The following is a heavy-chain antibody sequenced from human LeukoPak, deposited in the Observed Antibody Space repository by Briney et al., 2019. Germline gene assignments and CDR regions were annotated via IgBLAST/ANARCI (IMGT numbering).Heavy chain of an antibody. Sequence: GGSLRLSCAVSGFSVNDNYMSWVRQAPGKGLQWVSVMFPDGRTYYADSVKGRFTISRDLARNTLLLQMHSLRADDTAVHYCARANPVYGDYDYWGQGTLVTVSS. V-gene: IGHV3-53*01. D-gene: IGHD4-17*01. CDR1: GFSVNDNY. CDR3: ARANPVYGDYDY. CDR2: MFPDGRT. J-gene: IGHJ4*02.